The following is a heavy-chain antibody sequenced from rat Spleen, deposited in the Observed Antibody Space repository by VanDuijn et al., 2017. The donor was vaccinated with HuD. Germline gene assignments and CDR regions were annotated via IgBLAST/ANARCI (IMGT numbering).Heavy chain of an antibody. CDR1: GFPFSDHY. V-gene: IGHV5-20*01. J-gene: IGHJ2*01. Sequence: EVHLVESGGGLVQPGRSLKLSCAASGFPFSDHYMAWVRQAPTKGLEWVASISYDGDNTYYRDSVKGRFSISRDNAKSSLYLQMYSLRSEDTATYYCARHGNFDYWGQGVMVTVSS. CDR2: ISYDGDNT. CDR3: ARHGNFDY.